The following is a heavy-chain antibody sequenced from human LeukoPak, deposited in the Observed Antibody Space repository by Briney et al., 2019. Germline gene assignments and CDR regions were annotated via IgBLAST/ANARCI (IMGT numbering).Heavy chain of an antibody. D-gene: IGHD3-9*01. Sequence: PGESRTISCQASGYSFTTYWIGWVRQMPGRGLEWMGIIYPGDSDARYSPSFQGQVTISADKSSRTAYLQWSSLKASDTGIYYCARQSDYNILTAYSFGHYVRYWAPGTLVTVSS. J-gene: IGHJ4*02. CDR1: GYSFTTYW. CDR2: IYPGDSDA. V-gene: IGHV5-51*01. CDR3: ARQSDYNILTAYSFGHYVRY.